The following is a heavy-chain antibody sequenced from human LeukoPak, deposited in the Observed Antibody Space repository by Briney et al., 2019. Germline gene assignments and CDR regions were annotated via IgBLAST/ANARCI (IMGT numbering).Heavy chain of an antibody. Sequence: SETLSLTCAVYGESFSGYYWSWIRQPPGKGLEWIGEIDHSGSTNYNPSLKSRITISVDTSKNQFSLKLSSVTAADTAVYYCARDFDGGYCSGGSCYSSFDYWGQGTLVTVSS. CDR1: GESFSGYY. CDR3: ARDFDGGYCSGGSCYSSFDY. CDR2: IDHSGST. J-gene: IGHJ4*02. D-gene: IGHD2-15*01. V-gene: IGHV4-34*01.